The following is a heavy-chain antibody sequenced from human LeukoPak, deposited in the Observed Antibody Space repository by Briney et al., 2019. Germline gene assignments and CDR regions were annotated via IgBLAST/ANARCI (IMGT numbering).Heavy chain of an antibody. V-gene: IGHV3-30-3*01. J-gene: IGHJ6*03. CDR1: GFTFSSYA. CDR3: AKGGEGRSSTSCRRYYYYMDV. Sequence: GRSLRLSCAASGFTFSSYAMHWVRQAPGKGPEWVAVISYDGSNKYYADSVKGRFTISRDNSKNTLYLQMNSLRAEDTALYYCAKGGEGRSSTSCRRYYYYMDVWGKGTTVTVSS. D-gene: IGHD2-2*01. CDR2: ISYDGSNK.